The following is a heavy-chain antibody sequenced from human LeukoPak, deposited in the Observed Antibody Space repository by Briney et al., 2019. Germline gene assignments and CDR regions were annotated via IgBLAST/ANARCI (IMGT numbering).Heavy chain of an antibody. Sequence: PGGSLRLSCAASGFTFSSYAMSWVRQAPGKGLEWVSAISGSGGSTYYADSVKGRFTISRDNSKNTLYLQMNSLRAEDMALYYCAKDITQWLARAFDYWGQGTLVTVSS. J-gene: IGHJ4*02. CDR1: GFTFSSYA. CDR2: ISGSGGST. CDR3: AKDITQWLARAFDY. D-gene: IGHD6-19*01. V-gene: IGHV3-23*01.